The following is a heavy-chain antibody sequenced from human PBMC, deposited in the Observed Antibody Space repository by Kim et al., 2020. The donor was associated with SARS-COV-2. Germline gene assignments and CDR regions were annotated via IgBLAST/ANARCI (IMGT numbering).Heavy chain of an antibody. CDR3: AKEFLAYYAFWSGYHPNVGY. V-gene: IGHV3-30*18. Sequence: GGSLRLSCAASGFTFSSYGMHWVRQAPGKGLEWVAVISYDGSNKYYADSVKGRFTISRDNSKNTLYLQMNSLRAEDTAVYYCAKEFLAYYAFWSGYHPNVGYRCQGTLVTVSS. J-gene: IGHJ4*02. CDR1: GFTFSSYG. D-gene: IGHD3-3*01. CDR2: ISYDGSNK.